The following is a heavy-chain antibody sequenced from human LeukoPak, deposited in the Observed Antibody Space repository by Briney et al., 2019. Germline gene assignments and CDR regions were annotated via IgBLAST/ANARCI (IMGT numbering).Heavy chain of an antibody. Sequence: GGSLRLSCAASGFTFSSYAMNWVRQAPGKGLEWVSAISGSGGSTYYADSVRGRFTISRDNSKNTLYLQMNSLRAEDTAVYYCAKGYRGIEAFDVWGQGTMVTDSS. D-gene: IGHD2-2*02. J-gene: IGHJ3*01. V-gene: IGHV3-23*01. CDR3: AKGYRGIEAFDV. CDR1: GFTFSSYA. CDR2: ISGSGGST.